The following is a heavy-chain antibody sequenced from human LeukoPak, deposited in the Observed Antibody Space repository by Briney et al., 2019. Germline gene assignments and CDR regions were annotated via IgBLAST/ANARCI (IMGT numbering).Heavy chain of an antibody. CDR2: ISGSGGST. CDR1: GFTFSSYA. J-gene: IGHJ4*02. D-gene: IGHD4-17*01. V-gene: IGHV3-23*01. Sequence: GGSLRLSCAASGFTFSSYAMRSVRQAPGKGLEWVSAISGSGGSTYYAASVKGRFTISRDNSKNTLYLQMNSLRAEDTAVYYCAKRLFYGDFFDYWGQGTLVTVSS. CDR3: AKRLFYGDFFDY.